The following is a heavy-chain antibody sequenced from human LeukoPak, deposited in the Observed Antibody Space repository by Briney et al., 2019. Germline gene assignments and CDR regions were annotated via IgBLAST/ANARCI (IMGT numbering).Heavy chain of an antibody. J-gene: IGHJ4*02. D-gene: IGHD6-13*01. Sequence: SETLSLTCTVSGGSISSYYWSWIRQPPGKGLEWIGYIYYSGSTNYNPSLKSRVTISVDTSKNQFSLKLSSVTAADTAVCYCARHRIAAAGTFDYWGQGTLVTVSS. CDR1: GGSISSYY. CDR3: ARHRIAAAGTFDY. CDR2: IYYSGST. V-gene: IGHV4-59*08.